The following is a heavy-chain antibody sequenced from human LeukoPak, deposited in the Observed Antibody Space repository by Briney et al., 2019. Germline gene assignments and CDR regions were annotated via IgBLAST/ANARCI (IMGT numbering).Heavy chain of an antibody. Sequence: PSETLSLTCTVSGYSISSGYYWGWIRQPPGKGLEWIGSIYHSGSTYYNPSLRSRVTMSVDTSKNQFSLKLSSVTAADTAVYYCARDYDASAYYYNYWGQGTLVTVSS. CDR2: IYHSGST. J-gene: IGHJ4*02. CDR1: GYSISSGYY. D-gene: IGHD3-22*01. CDR3: ARDYDASAYYYNY. V-gene: IGHV4-38-2*02.